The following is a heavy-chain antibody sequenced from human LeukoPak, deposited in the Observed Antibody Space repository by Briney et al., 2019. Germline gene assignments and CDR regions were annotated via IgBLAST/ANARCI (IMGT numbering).Heavy chain of an antibody. CDR2: IYYSGST. Sequence: SETLSLTCTVSGGSISSGDYYWSWIRQPPGKGLEWIGYIYYSGSTNYNPSLKSRVTISVDTSKNQFSLKLSSVTAADTAVYYCARPAHSSSGRGVDYWGQGTLVTVSS. CDR3: ARPAHSSSGRGVDY. V-gene: IGHV4-61*08. D-gene: IGHD6-13*01. CDR1: GGSISSGDYY. J-gene: IGHJ4*02.